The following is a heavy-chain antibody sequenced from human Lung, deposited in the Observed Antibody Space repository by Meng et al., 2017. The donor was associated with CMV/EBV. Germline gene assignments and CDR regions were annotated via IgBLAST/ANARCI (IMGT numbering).Heavy chain of an antibody. J-gene: IGHJ6*02. Sequence: SETXSLTCTVSGGSISSYYWSWIRQPPGKGLEWIGYIYYSGSTTYNPSLKSRVTISVDTSKNQFSLKLICVAAADAAVYYCARGGYYDFWSGYSYYYYYGMDVWXQGTTVTVSS. D-gene: IGHD3-3*01. CDR1: GGSISSYY. V-gene: IGHV4-59*01. CDR3: ARGGYYDFWSGYSYYYYYGMDV. CDR2: IYYSGST.